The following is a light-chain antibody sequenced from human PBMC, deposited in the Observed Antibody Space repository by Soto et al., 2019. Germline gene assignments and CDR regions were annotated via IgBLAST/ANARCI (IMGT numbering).Light chain of an antibody. CDR2: EVS. Sequence: QSVLTQPPSASGSPGQSVTISCTGTSSDVGGYNYVSWYQQHPGKAPKLMIYEVSKRPSGVPDRFSGSKSGNTASLTVSGLQAADEADYYCCSYAGSNNFPYVFGTGTKVTVL. J-gene: IGLJ1*01. CDR1: SSDVGGYNY. CDR3: CSYAGSNNFPYV. V-gene: IGLV2-8*01.